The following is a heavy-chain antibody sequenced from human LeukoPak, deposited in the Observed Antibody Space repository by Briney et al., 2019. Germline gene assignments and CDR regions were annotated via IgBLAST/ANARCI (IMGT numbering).Heavy chain of an antibody. CDR3: ARKTDSSGSGDY. V-gene: IGHV3-30-3*01. D-gene: IGHD3-22*01. CDR1: GFTFSTSP. CDR2: ISYDGNNK. Sequence: PGRSLRLSCAASGFTFSTSPMHWVRQAPGKGLDWVAVISYDGNNKYYADSVKGRFTISRDNSKNTLYLQMNSLRADDTAVYYCARKTDSSGSGDYWGQGTLVTVSS. J-gene: IGHJ4*02.